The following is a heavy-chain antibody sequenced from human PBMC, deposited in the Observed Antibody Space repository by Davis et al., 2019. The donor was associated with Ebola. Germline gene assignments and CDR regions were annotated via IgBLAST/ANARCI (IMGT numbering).Heavy chain of an antibody. CDR2: IFHSGST. Sequence: MPSETLSLTCAVSGGSISSSNWWSWVRQPPGKGLEWIGYIFHSGSTFSTPSLKSRVTISVDRSKNQFSLNLSSVTAADTAVYYCAGYGDYFLGWGQGTLVTVSS. CDR1: GGSISSSNW. CDR3: AGYGDYFLG. J-gene: IGHJ4*02. D-gene: IGHD4-17*01. V-gene: IGHV4-4*02.